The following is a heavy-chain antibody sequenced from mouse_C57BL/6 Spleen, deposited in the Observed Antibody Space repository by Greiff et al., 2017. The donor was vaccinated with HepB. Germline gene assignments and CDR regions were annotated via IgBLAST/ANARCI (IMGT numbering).Heavy chain of an antibody. CDR3: ARWGIYYGVFDY. V-gene: IGHV1-22*01. CDR1: GYTFTDYN. CDR2: INPNNGGT. J-gene: IGHJ2*01. D-gene: IGHD2-13*01. Sequence: VQLQQSGPELVKPGASVKMSCKASGYTFTDYNMHWVKQSHGKSLEWIGYINPNNGGTSYNQKFKGKATLTVNKSSSTAYMELRSLTSEDSAVYYCARWGIYYGVFDYWGQGTTLTVSS.